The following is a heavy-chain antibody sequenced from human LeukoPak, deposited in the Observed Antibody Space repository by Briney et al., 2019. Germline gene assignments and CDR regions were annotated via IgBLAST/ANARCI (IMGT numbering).Heavy chain of an antibody. J-gene: IGHJ5*02. CDR3: ARDGLLWFGEYPGNWFDP. V-gene: IGHV6-1*01. CDR2: TNNRSKWHN. D-gene: IGHD3-10*01. Sequence: SQTLSLTCAISGDSVSSNSAAWNWISKSPSKGLSWLERTNNRSKWHNDYAVSVKSRITINPDTSKNQFSLQLNSVTPEDTAVYYCARDGLLWFGEYPGNWFDPWGQGTLVTVSS. CDR1: GDSVSSNSAA.